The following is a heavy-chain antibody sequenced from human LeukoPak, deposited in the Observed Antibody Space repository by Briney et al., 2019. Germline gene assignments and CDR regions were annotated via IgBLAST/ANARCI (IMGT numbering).Heavy chain of an antibody. D-gene: IGHD6-6*01. Sequence: PSQTLPLTCSVSGGSIGSGGYWWSWVRQHPGKGLEWIGNIYYSGTTYYNPSLRSRVTISMDTSKNQFSLKLSSVTAADTAVYYCARDLGRAARSRPTPGFDYWGQGTLVTVSS. J-gene: IGHJ4*02. V-gene: IGHV4-31*03. CDR1: GGSIGSGGYW. CDR2: IYYSGTT. CDR3: ARDLGRAARSRPTPGFDY.